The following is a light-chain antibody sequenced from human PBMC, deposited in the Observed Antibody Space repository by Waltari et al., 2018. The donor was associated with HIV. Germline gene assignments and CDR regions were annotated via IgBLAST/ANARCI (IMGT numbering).Light chain of an antibody. CDR3: ATWDDSLNSLNWV. V-gene: IGLV1-44*01. Sequence: QSVLTQPPSASGTPGQRVTISCSGSSSNIGSNIVNWYHQLPGRAPKHLIYTDIQRASGVPGLFSGSKSGTSASLAISGLQSEDEAEYYCATWDDSLNSLNWVFGGGTKLTVL. J-gene: IGLJ3*02. CDR2: TDI. CDR1: SSNIGSNI.